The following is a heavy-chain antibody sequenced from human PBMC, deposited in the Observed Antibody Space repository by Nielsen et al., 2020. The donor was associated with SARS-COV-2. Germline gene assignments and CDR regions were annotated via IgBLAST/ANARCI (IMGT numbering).Heavy chain of an antibody. CDR1: GGSISIGYYS. D-gene: IGHD6-19*01. J-gene: IGHJ4*02. Sequence: SETLSLTCAVSGGSISIGYYSWSWIRQPPGKGLEWIGYIYHSGNAFYNPSLKSRVTISVDRSKNQLSLKLSSVTAADTAVYYCAREDVAGYFDYWGQGTLVTVSS. CDR2: IYHSGNA. CDR3: AREDVAGYFDY. V-gene: IGHV4-30-2*01.